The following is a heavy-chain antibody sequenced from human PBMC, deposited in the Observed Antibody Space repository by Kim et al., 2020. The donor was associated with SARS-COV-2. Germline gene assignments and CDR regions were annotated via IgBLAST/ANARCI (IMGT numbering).Heavy chain of an antibody. CDR2: IYPGDSDT. J-gene: IGHJ3*02. CDR1: GYSFTSYW. Sequence: GESLKISCKGSGYSFTSYWIGWVRQMPGKGLEWMGIIYPGDSDTRYSPSFQGQVTISADKSISTAYLQWSSLKASDTAMYYCARRGTYYYDSSGYLGAFDIWGQGTMVTVSS. V-gene: IGHV5-51*01. CDR3: ARRGTYYYDSSGYLGAFDI. D-gene: IGHD3-22*01.